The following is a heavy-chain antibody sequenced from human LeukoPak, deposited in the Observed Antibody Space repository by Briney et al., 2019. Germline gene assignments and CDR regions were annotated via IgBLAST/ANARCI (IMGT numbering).Heavy chain of an antibody. CDR1: GFTFSSYG. D-gene: IGHD2-2*01. J-gene: IGHJ5*02. Sequence: PGGSLRLSCAASGFTFSSYGMHWVRQAPGKGLEWVAVIWYDGSNKYYADSVKGRFTISRDNSKNTLYLQMNSLRAEDTAVYYCAKEGGPGYCSSTSCYHNWFDPWGPGALVTVSS. CDR3: AKEGGPGYCSSTSCYHNWFDP. CDR2: IWYDGSNK. V-gene: IGHV3-33*06.